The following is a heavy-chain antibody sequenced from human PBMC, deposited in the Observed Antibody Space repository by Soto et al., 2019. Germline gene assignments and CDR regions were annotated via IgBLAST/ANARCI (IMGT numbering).Heavy chain of an antibody. D-gene: IGHD4-17*01. Sequence: SETLSLTCIISGDSTSNYYWSWIRQSPGKGLEWIGYISYSGNTNYNPSLKSRVTISVDTSKNQFSLKLSSVTAADTAVYYCARDIAYGDYFDYWGQGTLVTVSS. J-gene: IGHJ4*02. V-gene: IGHV4-59*01. CDR1: GDSTSNYY. CDR2: ISYSGNT. CDR3: ARDIAYGDYFDY.